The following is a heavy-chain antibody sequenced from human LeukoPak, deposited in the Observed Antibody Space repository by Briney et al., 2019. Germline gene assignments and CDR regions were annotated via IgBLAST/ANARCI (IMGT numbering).Heavy chain of an antibody. J-gene: IGHJ6*03. D-gene: IGHD2-2*01. CDR2: MNPNSGNT. V-gene: IGHV1-8*01. CDR3: ARGSVYCSSTSCYAAWIQLWSPYYYYYMDV. Sequence: ASVKVSCKASGYTFTSYDINWVRQATGQGLEWMGWMNPNSGNTGYAQKFQGRVTMTRNTSISTAYMELSSLRSEDTAVYYCARGSVYCSSTSCYAAWIQLWSPYYYYYMDVWGKGTTVTVSS. CDR1: GYTFTSYD.